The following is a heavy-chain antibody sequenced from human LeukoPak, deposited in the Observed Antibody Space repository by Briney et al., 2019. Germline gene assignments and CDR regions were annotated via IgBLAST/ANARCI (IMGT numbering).Heavy chain of an antibody. CDR3: ARARSSGWYEGFDY. D-gene: IGHD6-19*01. J-gene: IGHJ4*02. CDR2: IIPIFGTT. V-gene: IGHV1-69*05. Sequence: SVKVSCKASGGTFSSYAISWVRQAPGQGLEWMGRIIPIFGTTNYAQKFQGRVTITTDESTSTAYMELSSLRSEDTAVYYCARARSSGWYEGFDYWGQGTLVTVSS. CDR1: GGTFSSYA.